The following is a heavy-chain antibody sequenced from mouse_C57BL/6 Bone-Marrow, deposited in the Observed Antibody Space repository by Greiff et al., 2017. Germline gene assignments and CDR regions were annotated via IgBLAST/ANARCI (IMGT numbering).Heavy chain of an antibody. V-gene: IGHV1-15*01. J-gene: IGHJ2*01. CDR1: GYTFTDYE. D-gene: IGHD1-1*01. CDR2: IDPETGGT. Sequence: QVQLQQSGAELVRPGASVTLSCKASGYTFTDYEMHWVKQTPVHGLEWIGAIDPETGGTAYNQKFKGKAILTADKSSSTAYMELRSLTSEDSAVYYCTRWYGSSYFDYWGQGTTLTVSS. CDR3: TRWYGSSYFDY.